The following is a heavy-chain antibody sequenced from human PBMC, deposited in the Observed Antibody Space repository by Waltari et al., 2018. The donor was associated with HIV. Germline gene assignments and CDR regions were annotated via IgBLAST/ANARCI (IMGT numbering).Heavy chain of an antibody. CDR3: TTGGYPTEAFDV. D-gene: IGHD5-12*01. CDR1: QLTFGDVW. Sequence: EVQVVESGGGLVKPGGSLRVSCASFQLTFGDVWMTWVRQPPGKGVEWVGRIKSKREGGATDYAASVKGRFVISRDDSQNTLYLQMSGLRTEDTAMYYCTTGGYPTEAFDVWGQGTMVTVSP. V-gene: IGHV3-15*01. J-gene: IGHJ3*01. CDR2: IKSKREGGAT.